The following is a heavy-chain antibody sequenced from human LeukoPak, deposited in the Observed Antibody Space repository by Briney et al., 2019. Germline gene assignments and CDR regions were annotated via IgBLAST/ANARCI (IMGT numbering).Heavy chain of an antibody. D-gene: IGHD2-15*01. CDR1: GGTVSSYA. Sequence: SVTVSCKASGGTVSSYAISWVRQAPGQGLEWMGGIIPIFGTANYAQKFQGRVTITADESTSTAYMELSSLRSEDTAVYYCARAPTFYCSGGSCYSSGYFQHWGQGTLVTVSS. V-gene: IGHV1-69*01. CDR2: IIPIFGTA. CDR3: ARAPTFYCSGGSCYSSGYFQH. J-gene: IGHJ1*01.